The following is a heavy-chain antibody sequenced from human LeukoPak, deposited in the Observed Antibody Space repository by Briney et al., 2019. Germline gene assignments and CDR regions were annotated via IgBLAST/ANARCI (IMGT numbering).Heavy chain of an antibody. Sequence: GGSLRLSCAASGFTFSSYSMNWVRQAPGKGLEWVSSISSSSSYIYYADSVKGRFTISRDNAKNSLYLQMNSLRAEDTAVYYGGGGGGGFGELWDYYYYGTDVWGQGTTVTVSS. D-gene: IGHD3-10*01. CDR3: GGGGGGFGELWDYYYYGTDV. CDR2: ISSSSSYI. V-gene: IGHV3-21*01. J-gene: IGHJ6*02. CDR1: GFTFSSYS.